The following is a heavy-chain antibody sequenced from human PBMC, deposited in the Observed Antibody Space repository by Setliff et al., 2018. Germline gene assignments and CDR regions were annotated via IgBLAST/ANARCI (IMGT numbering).Heavy chain of an antibody. D-gene: IGHD6-19*01. CDR2: INPHSGGT. V-gene: IGHV1-2*04. CDR1: GYTFSAYY. CDR3: ARATRDSGGWYYEYNWFDP. Sequence: ASVKVSCKASGYTFSAYYIHWVRQAPGQGLEWMGWINPHSGGTNFPQTFQGWVTMTRDTSINTAYMELSTLTSDDTAVYFCARATRDSGGWYYEYNWFDPWGQGTLVTVSS. J-gene: IGHJ5*02.